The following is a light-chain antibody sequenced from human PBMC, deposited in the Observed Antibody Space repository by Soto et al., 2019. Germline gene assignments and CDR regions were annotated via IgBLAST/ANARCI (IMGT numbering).Light chain of an antibody. CDR3: QHYNSSGT. CDR2: DAS. J-gene: IGKJ1*01. CDR1: QSISSW. V-gene: IGKV1-5*01. Sequence: DIQMTQSPSTLSASVGDRVTITCRASQSISSWLAWHQPTPGKAPKLLIYDASSLESGAPSSFSGSASGTFSTPTISRLHPDFFASYYRQHYNSSGTFGQGTKVDIK.